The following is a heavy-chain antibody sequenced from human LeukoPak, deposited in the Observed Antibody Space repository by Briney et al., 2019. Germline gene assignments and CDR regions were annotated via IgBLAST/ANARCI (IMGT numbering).Heavy chain of an antibody. CDR3: ARAVGDDSSGYYYNWYFDL. D-gene: IGHD3-22*01. J-gene: IGHJ2*01. Sequence: PSETLSLTCTVSGGSISSGGYYWSWIRQPPGKGLEWIGYIYHSGSTYYNPSLKSRVTISVDRSKNQFSLKLSSVTAADTAVYYCARAVGDDSSGYYYNWYFDLWGRGTLVTVSS. CDR2: IYHSGST. CDR1: GGSISSGGYY. V-gene: IGHV4-30-2*01.